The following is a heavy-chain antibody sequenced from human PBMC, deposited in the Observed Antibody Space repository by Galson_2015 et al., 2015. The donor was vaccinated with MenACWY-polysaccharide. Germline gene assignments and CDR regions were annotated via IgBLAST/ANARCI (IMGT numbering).Heavy chain of an antibody. Sequence: SCAAAGVTFSKAWFSWGRQAPGAGVEGGGRDNSNPDGVSANYCATVKGRLTVSRDDTQNMLYLQMNSLQIGDTAVYDCLYSTDDFDYWVQGTLVAVSS. CDR2: DNSNPDGVSA. V-gene: IGHV3-15*05. CDR1: GVTFSKAW. J-gene: IGHJ4*02. D-gene: IGHD2-8*01. CDR3: LYSTDDFDY.